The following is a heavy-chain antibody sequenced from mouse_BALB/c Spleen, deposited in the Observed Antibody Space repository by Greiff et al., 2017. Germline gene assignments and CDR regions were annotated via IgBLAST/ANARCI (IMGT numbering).Heavy chain of an antibody. CDR3: ASKGAYYRYDGSWFAY. J-gene: IGHJ3*01. Sequence: QVQLQQSGAELAKPGASVKMSCKASGYTFTSYWMHWVKQRPGQGLEWIGYINPSTGYTEYNQKFKDKATLTADKSSSTAYMQLSSLTSEDSAVYYCASKGAYYRYDGSWFAYWGQGTLVTVSA. CDR2: INPSTGYT. CDR1: GYTFTSYW. D-gene: IGHD2-14*01. V-gene: IGHV1-7*01.